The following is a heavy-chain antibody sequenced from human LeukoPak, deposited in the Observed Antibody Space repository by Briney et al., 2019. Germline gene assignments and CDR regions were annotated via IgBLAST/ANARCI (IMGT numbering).Heavy chain of an antibody. Sequence: GSLRLSCAASGFTVSSNYMSWVRQAPGKGLEWVAVIYSGGSTYYADSVKGRFTISRDNSKNTLYLQMNSLRAEDTAVYYCARVGDPYYYYYGMDVWGQGTTVTVSS. D-gene: IGHD4-17*01. CDR2: IYSGGST. J-gene: IGHJ6*02. CDR1: GFTVSSNY. CDR3: ARVGDPYYYYYGMDV. V-gene: IGHV3-66*01.